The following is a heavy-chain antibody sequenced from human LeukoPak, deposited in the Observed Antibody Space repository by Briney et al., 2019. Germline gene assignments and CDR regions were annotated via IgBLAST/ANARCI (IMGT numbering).Heavy chain of an antibody. CDR1: GGSISSSNW. D-gene: IGHD3-10*01. Sequence: SGTLSLTCAVSGGSISSSNWWSWVRQPPGKGLEWIGEIYHSGSTNYNPSLKSRVTISVDTSKNQFSLKLSSVTAADTAVYYCARGLGGYYYYMDVWGKGTTVTVSS. CDR2: IYHSGST. J-gene: IGHJ6*03. CDR3: ARGLGGYYYYMDV. V-gene: IGHV4-4*02.